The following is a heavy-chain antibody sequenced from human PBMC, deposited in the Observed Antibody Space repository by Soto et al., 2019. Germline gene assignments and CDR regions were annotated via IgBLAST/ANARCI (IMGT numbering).Heavy chain of an antibody. CDR1: GDSVSSDSAA. Sequence: SQTLSLTCAIYGDSVSSDSAAWSWIRQSPSRGLEWLGRTYYKSKWYNDYAVSVKSRISINPDTSKNQFSLQLNSVTPDDTAVYYCARGEGCSSTSNTCHDYNGRDVWGQGTTVTVSS. CDR2: TYYKSKWYN. V-gene: IGHV6-1*01. CDR3: ARGEGCSSTSNTCHDYNGRDV. J-gene: IGHJ6*02. D-gene: IGHD2-2*01.